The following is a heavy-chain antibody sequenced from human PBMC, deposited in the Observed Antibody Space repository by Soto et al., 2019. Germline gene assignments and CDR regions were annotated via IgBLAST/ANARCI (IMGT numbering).Heavy chain of an antibody. CDR2: IYPGDSDT. J-gene: IGHJ4*02. CDR1: GYSFTSYW. D-gene: IGHD6-19*01. V-gene: IGHV5-51*01. CDR3: ARASLIAVAGLTELDY. Sequence: PGESLNISCKGSGYSFTSYWIGWVRQMPGKGLEWMGIIYPGDSDTRYSPSFQGQVTISADKSISTAYLQWSSLKASDTAMYYCARASLIAVAGLTELDYWGQGTLVTVYS.